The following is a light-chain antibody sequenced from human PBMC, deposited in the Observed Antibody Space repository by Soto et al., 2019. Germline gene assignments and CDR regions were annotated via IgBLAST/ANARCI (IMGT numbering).Light chain of an antibody. CDR1: QNILSN. CDR3: QHYGSSRT. Sequence: EIVMTQSPATLSVSPGERATLSCRASQNILSNLAWYQQKPGQAPRLLIYGVSTRATGIPARFSGSGSGTEFTLTITSLQSEDFALYYCQHYGSSRTFGQGTKVDI. CDR2: GVS. J-gene: IGKJ1*01. V-gene: IGKV3-15*01.